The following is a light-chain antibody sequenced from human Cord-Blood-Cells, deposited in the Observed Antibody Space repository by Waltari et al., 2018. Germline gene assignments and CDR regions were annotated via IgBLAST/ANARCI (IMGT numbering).Light chain of an antibody. V-gene: IGLV3-19*01. CDR3: NSRDSRV. J-gene: IGLJ2*01. CDR1: SLRSYY. CDR2: GKN. Sequence: SSELTQDPAVSVALGQTVRITCQGDSLRSYYASWYQQKSGQAPVLVIYGKNNRPSGIPDRFSGSSSGNTASWTITGAQAEDEADYYCNSRDSRVFGGGTKLTVL.